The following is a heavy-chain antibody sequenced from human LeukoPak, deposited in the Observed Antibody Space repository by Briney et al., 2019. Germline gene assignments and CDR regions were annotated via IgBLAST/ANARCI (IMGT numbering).Heavy chain of an antibody. V-gene: IGHV3-30*18. J-gene: IGHJ6*02. D-gene: IGHD3-3*01. Sequence: GRSLTLSCAASGFTFNSSGLHWVRQAPCWGLDWVAVISTAGGGESYGDSVKGRFTISRDNSKNTLYLQINTLRPEDTAVYFCTKDANTYYDFWSGYPHYYFGMDVWGQGTTVIVSS. CDR2: ISTAGGGE. CDR1: GFTFNSSG. CDR3: TKDANTYYDFWSGYPHYYFGMDV.